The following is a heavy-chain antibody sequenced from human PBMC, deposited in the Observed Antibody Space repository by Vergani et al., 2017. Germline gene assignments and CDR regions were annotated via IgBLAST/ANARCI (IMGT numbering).Heavy chain of an antibody. CDR2: ISGSGGST. J-gene: IGHJ3*02. CDR1: GFTFNHYA. Sequence: EVHLLESGGDLVQPGGSLRLSCAASGFTFNHYAMNWVRQAPGKGLEWVSGISGSGGSTYYAGSVKGRFTISRDSSKNTLYLQMNSLSAGDTAVYYCASTTGTTDAFDIWGQGTMVTVSS. CDR3: ASTTGTTDAFDI. D-gene: IGHD1-1*01. V-gene: IGHV3-23*01.